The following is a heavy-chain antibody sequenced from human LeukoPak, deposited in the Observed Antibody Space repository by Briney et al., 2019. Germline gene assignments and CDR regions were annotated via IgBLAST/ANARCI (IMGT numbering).Heavy chain of an antibody. CDR3: ARDGGVSTLGAADY. D-gene: IGHD3-16*01. Sequence: GGSLRLSCAASGFTFSSYGMSWVRQAPGKGLEWVSAIGGRDGSTYYADSVKGRFTISRDNSKNTLYVQMNSLRAEDTAVYYCARDGGVSTLGAADYWGQGTLVTVSS. J-gene: IGHJ4*02. CDR2: IGGRDGST. CDR1: GFTFSSYG. V-gene: IGHV3-23*01.